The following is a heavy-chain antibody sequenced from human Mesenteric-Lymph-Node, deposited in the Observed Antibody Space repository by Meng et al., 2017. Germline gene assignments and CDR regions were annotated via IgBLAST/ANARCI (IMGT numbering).Heavy chain of an antibody. CDR2: IYNSGST. V-gene: IGHV4-30-4*01. CDR1: GGSISSGDYY. Sequence: QVELRESGPGMVKPSQTLSLTCIVSGGSISSGDYYWSWIRQPPGKGLEWIGYIYNSGSTYYNPSLKSRVTISIDTSKNQFSLKLRFVTAADTAVYYCAREGRSHQVGVSVYWGQGNLVTVSS. D-gene: IGHD2-21*01. J-gene: IGHJ4*02. CDR3: AREGRSHQVGVSVY.